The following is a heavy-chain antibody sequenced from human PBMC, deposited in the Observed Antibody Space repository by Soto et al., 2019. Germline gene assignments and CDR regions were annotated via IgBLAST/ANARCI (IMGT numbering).Heavy chain of an antibody. Sequence: PSETLSLTCTVSGGSISNYYWSWIRQPPGKGLEWIGYIYYSGSTNYNPSLKSRVTISVDTSENQFSLKLSSMTAADTAVYYCAREIAAAGTGCDYWGQGTLVTVSS. CDR1: GGSISNYY. J-gene: IGHJ4*02. CDR2: IYYSGST. CDR3: AREIAAAGTGCDY. D-gene: IGHD6-13*01. V-gene: IGHV4-59*12.